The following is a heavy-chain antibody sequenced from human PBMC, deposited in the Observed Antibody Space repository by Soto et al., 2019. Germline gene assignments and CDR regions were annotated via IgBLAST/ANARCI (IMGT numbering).Heavy chain of an antibody. Sequence: PSETLSLTCAVYGGSFSGYYWSWIRQPPGKGLEWIGEINHSGSTNYNPSLKSRVIISVDTSKNQFSLKLSSVTAADTAVYYCARGRQQWLQHQWGQGTLVTVSS. J-gene: IGHJ4*02. CDR1: GGSFSGYY. CDR2: INHSGST. D-gene: IGHD6-19*01. V-gene: IGHV4-34*01. CDR3: ARGRQQWLQHQ.